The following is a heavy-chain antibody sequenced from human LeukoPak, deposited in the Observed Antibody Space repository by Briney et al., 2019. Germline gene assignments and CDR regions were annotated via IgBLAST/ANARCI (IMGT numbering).Heavy chain of an antibody. V-gene: IGHV4-34*01. J-gene: IGHJ4*02. Sequence: SETLSLTCAVYGGSFSGYYWSWIRQPPGKGLEWIGEINHSGSTNYNPSLKSRVTISVDTSKNQFSLKLSSVTAADTAVYYCAREELRYSYAYRGQGTLVTVSS. CDR1: GGSFSGYY. D-gene: IGHD5-18*01. CDR2: INHSGST. CDR3: AREELRYSYAY.